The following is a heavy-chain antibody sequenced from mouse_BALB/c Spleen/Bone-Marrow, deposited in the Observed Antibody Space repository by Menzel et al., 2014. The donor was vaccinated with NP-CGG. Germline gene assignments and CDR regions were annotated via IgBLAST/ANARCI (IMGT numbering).Heavy chain of an antibody. Sequence: QVQLQQSGAELAKPGASVKMSCKASGYTFXCYWLHWVKQRPGQGLEWIGYINPSTGYTEYNQKFKDKATLTADKSSSTAYMQLSSLTSENSAVYYCARSAPWDGFAYWGQGTLVTVSA. J-gene: IGHJ3*01. V-gene: IGHV1-7*01. CDR1: GYTFXCYW. CDR3: ARSAPWDGFAY. D-gene: IGHD4-1*01. CDR2: INPSTGYT.